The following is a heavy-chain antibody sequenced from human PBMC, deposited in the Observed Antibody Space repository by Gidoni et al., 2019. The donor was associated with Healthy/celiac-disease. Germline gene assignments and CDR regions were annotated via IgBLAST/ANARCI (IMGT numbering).Heavy chain of an antibody. Sequence: EVQMLESGGGLVQPGGSLRLSCAASGFTFSSYAMSWVRQAPGKGLEWVSAISGSGGSTYYADSVKGRFTISRDNSKNTLYLQMNSRRAEDTAVYYCAKDGLAGAAFDYWGQGTLVTVSS. V-gene: IGHV3-23*01. D-gene: IGHD6-19*01. CDR3: AKDGLAGAAFDY. J-gene: IGHJ4*02. CDR1: GFTFSSYA. CDR2: ISGSGGST.